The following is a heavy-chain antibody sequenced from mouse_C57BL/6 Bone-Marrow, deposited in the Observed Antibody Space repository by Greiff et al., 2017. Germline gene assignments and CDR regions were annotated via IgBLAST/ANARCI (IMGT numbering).Heavy chain of an antibody. D-gene: IGHD2-5*01. CDR1: GYTFTSYT. J-gene: IGHJ3*01. CDR2: INPSSGYT. V-gene: IGHV1-4*01. CDR3: ARKLDCSNSWFAY. Sequence: VKVVESGAELARPGASVKLSCKASGYTFTSYTMHWVKQRPGQGLEWIGYINPSSGYTKYNQKFKDKATLTADKSSSTAYMQLSSLTSEDSAVYYCARKLDCSNSWFAYWGQGTLGTVSA.